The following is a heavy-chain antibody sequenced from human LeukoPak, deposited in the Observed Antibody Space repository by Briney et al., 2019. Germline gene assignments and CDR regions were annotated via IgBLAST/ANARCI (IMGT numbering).Heavy chain of an antibody. Sequence: SETLSLTCAVYGGSFSGYYWSWIRQPPGKGLEWIGEINHSGSTNYNPSLKSRVTISVDTSKNQFSLKLSSVTAADTAVYYCARSGYYDSSGYSLGYWGQGTLVTVSS. CDR3: ARSGYYDSSGYSLGY. CDR1: GGSFSGYY. V-gene: IGHV4-34*01. CDR2: INHSGST. J-gene: IGHJ4*02. D-gene: IGHD3-22*01.